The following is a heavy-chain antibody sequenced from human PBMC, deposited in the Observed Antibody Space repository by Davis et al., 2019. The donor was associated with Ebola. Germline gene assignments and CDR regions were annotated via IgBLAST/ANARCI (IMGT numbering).Heavy chain of an antibody. D-gene: IGHD6-19*01. V-gene: IGHV3-74*01. CDR2: INGDGSST. Sequence: GESLKISCAASGFTFSSYWMHWVRQAPGKGLVWVSRINGDGSSTNYADSVQGRFTISRDNAKNTLYLQMNSLRAEDTAVYYCAKVQAGYWGQGTLVTVSS. CDR1: GFTFSSYW. CDR3: AKVQAGY. J-gene: IGHJ4*02.